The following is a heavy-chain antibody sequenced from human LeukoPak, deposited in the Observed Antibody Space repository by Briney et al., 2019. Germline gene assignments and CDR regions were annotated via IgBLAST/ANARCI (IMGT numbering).Heavy chain of an antibody. D-gene: IGHD6-13*01. CDR2: INPNSGGT. V-gene: IGHV1-2*02. CDR3: ARAAAGTGGYFDY. Sequence: GASVKVTCKASGNTFTGYYMHGVRQAPGEGLEWMGWINPNSGGTNYAQKFQGRVTITRDTSISTAYMELSRLRSDDTAVYYCARAAAGTGGYFDYWGQGTLVTVPS. CDR1: GNTFTGYY. J-gene: IGHJ4*02.